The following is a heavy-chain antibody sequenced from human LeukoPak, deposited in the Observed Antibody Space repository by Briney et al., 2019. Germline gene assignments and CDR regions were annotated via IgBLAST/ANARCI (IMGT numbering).Heavy chain of an antibody. D-gene: IGHD6-25*01. CDR1: GFTFSNYA. Sequence: GGSLRLSCVASGFTFSNYAMSWVRQTPGKGLEWVSAITGGGSATFYADSLKGRFTISRDNSKNTLYLQMNSLRAEDTAVYYCAKDSQRLQYYFDYWGQGTLVTVSS. V-gene: IGHV3-23*01. CDR3: AKDSQRLQYYFDY. J-gene: IGHJ4*02. CDR2: ITGGGSAT.